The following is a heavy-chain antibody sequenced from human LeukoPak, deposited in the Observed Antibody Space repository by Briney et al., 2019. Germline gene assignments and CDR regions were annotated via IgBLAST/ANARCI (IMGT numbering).Heavy chain of an antibody. CDR1: GGSISSGGYS. J-gene: IGHJ2*01. CDR2: IYYSGST. Sequence: RASETLSLTCTVSGGSISSGGYSWSWIRQHPGKGLEWIGYIYYSGSTYYNPSLKSRVTISVDTSKNQFSLKLSSVTAADTAVYYCARDRSPAYCGGDCYSLGFDLWGRGTLVTVSS. V-gene: IGHV4-31*03. D-gene: IGHD2-21*02. CDR3: ARDRSPAYCGGDCYSLGFDL.